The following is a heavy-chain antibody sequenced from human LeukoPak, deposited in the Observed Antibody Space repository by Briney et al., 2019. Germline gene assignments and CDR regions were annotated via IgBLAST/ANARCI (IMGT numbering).Heavy chain of an antibody. CDR3: AKARELLSYYYYGMDV. Sequence: PGGSLRLSCAASGFTVSSNYMSWVRQAPGKGLEWVSAISGSGGSTYYADSVKGRFAISRDNSKNTLYLQMNSLRAEDTAVYYCAKARELLSYYYYGMDVWGQGTTVTVSS. J-gene: IGHJ6*02. CDR1: GFTVSSNY. V-gene: IGHV3-23*01. D-gene: IGHD3-10*01. CDR2: ISGSGGST.